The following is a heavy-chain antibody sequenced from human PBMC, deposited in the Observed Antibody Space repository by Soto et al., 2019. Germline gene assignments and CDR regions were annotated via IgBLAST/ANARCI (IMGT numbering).Heavy chain of an antibody. CDR3: AQIVIRGCPAAFAI. CDR1: GLSIITSGMC. CDR2: IDWDDDK. V-gene: IGHV2-70*11. Sequence: SGPTLVNPTQTLAMSVTLCGLSIITSGMCVSWIRQPPGKALEWLARIDWDDDKYYSTSLKTRLTISKDTSKNQVVLTMTNMDPVDTVSYYRAQIVIRGCPAAFAIWGQGTMVTVTS. J-gene: IGHJ3*02.